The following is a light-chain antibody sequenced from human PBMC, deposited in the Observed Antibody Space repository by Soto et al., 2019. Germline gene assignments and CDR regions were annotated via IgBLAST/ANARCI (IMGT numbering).Light chain of an antibody. CDR1: SSDVGGYNY. J-gene: IGLJ1*01. Sequence: QSALTQPASVSGSPGQSITISCTGTSSDVGGYNYVSWYQHHAGKAPRLMIYASSNRPSGVSHRFSGSRSGNTASLTISGLQAEHEADYYCSSYTSGTTLYVFGTGTKLTVL. V-gene: IGLV2-14*01. CDR3: SSYTSGTTLYV. CDR2: ASS.